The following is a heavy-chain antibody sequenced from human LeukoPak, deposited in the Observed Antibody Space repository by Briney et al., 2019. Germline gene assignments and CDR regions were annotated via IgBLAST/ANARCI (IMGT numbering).Heavy chain of an antibody. D-gene: IGHD3-10*01. CDR2: ISSSGSTI. CDR3: AKDIIPARYGSGSYGD. J-gene: IGHJ4*02. CDR1: GFTFSSYE. V-gene: IGHV3-48*03. Sequence: PGGSLRLSCAASGFTFSSYEMNWVRQAPGKGLEWVSYISSSGSTIYYADSVKGRFTISRDNSKNSLYLQMNSLRAEDTALYYCAKDIIPARYGSGSYGDWGQGTLVTVSS.